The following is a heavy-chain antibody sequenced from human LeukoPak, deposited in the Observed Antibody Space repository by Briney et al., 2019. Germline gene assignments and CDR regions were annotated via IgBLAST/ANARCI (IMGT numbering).Heavy chain of an antibody. J-gene: IGHJ4*02. Sequence: PGGSLRLSCAASGFTFSDHYMDWVRQAPGKGLEWVSAISGSGGSTYYADSVKGRFTISRDNSKNTLYLQMNSLRAEDTAVYYCAKEEDFQIDYWGQGTLVTVSS. CDR2: ISGSGGST. CDR1: GFTFSDHY. V-gene: IGHV3-23*01. CDR3: AKEEDFQIDY.